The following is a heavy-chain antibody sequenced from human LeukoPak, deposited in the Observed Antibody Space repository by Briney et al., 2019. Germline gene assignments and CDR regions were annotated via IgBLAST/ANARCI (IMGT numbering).Heavy chain of an antibody. J-gene: IGHJ4*02. CDR3: ARIRITMIRGVSYYFDY. CDR1: GGSISSSSHY. V-gene: IGHV4-39*01. Sequence: SETLSLTCTVSGGSISSSSHYWGWICQPPGKGPEWIGNIDYSGNTYYNPSLRSRVTISVDTSKIQFSLKLSSVTAADTAVYYCARIRITMIRGVSYYFDYWGQGTLVTVSS. D-gene: IGHD3-10*01. CDR2: IDYSGNT.